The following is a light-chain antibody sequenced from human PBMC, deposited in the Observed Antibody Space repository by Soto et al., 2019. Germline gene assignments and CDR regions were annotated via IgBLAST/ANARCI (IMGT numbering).Light chain of an antibody. CDR1: QRVSSN. CDR2: GAS. Sequence: EIVMTQSPATLSVSPGERATLSCRASQRVSSNLAWYQQKPGQAPRLLIYGASTRATGIPARFSGSGSGTEFTLTISRLHSEDFAVYYCQQYNNWPPWTFGQGTKVEIK. J-gene: IGKJ1*01. V-gene: IGKV3-15*01. CDR3: QQYNNWPPWT.